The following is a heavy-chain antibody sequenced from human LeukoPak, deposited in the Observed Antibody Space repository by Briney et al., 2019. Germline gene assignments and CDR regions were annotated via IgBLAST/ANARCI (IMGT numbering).Heavy chain of an antibody. CDR1: GFTFSSYG. J-gene: IGHJ4*02. CDR3: ARAGYCSGGSCYGSDY. CDR2: IWYDGSIQ. V-gene: IGHV3-33*08. D-gene: IGHD2-15*01. Sequence: GRSLRLSCAASGFTFSSYGMHWVRQAPGKGLEWVGAIWYDGSIQYYADSVKGRFTISRDNSKNTLYLQMDSLRAEDTAVYYCARAGYCSGGSCYGSDYWGQGTLVSVSS.